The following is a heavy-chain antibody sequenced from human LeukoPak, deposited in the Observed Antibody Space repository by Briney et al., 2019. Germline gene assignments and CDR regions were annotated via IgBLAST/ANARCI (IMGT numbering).Heavy chain of an antibody. J-gene: IGHJ4*02. Sequence: GGSLRLSCAASGFTFSNYWMCWVRQAPGKGLEWEANINEGGSEEYYVDSVKGRFTISRDNAENSLYLQMNSLRGEDTAVYYCARGRAAAFDNWGQGTLVTVSS. CDR2: INEGGSEE. CDR3: ARGRAAAFDN. CDR1: GFTFSNYW. D-gene: IGHD6-13*01. V-gene: IGHV3-7*03.